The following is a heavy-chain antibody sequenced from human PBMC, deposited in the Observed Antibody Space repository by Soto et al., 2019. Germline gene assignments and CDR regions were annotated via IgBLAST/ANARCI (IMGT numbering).Heavy chain of an antibody. V-gene: IGHV4-30-4*01. CDR2: IYYSGST. CDR1: GGSISSGDYY. J-gene: IGHJ4*02. CDR3: ARLQRGLIAVAGFDY. Sequence: PSETLSLTCTVSGGSISSGDYYWSWIRQPPGKGLEWIGYIYYSGSTYYNPSLKSRVTISVDTSKNQFSLKLSSVTAADTAVYYCARLQRGLIAVAGFDYWGQGTLVTVSS. D-gene: IGHD6-19*01.